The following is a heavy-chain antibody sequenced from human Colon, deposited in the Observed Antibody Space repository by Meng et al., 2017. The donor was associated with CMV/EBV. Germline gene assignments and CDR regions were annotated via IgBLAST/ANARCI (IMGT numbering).Heavy chain of an antibody. CDR3: ARFGGGTFDP. Sequence: QVQLQESGPGLVKPSDHLSLTCTVSGGSLNSNYWSWIRQPAGKGLEWIGHISSTGTTRYNPSLKTRVTMSIDTSKKQFSLRLDSLTAADTAVYYCARFGGGTFDPWGQGTLGTVSS. J-gene: IGHJ5*02. D-gene: IGHD3-16*01. CDR1: GGSLNSNY. CDR2: ISSTGTT. V-gene: IGHV4-4*07.